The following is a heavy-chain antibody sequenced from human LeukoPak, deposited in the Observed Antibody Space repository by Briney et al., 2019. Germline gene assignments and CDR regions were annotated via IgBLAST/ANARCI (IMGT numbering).Heavy chain of an antibody. V-gene: IGHV4-59*01. D-gene: IGHD5-12*01. CDR2: IYYSGGT. J-gene: IGHJ4*02. CDR3: ASTYSGYDYYGY. Sequence: NPSETLSLTCTVSGGSISSYYWSWIRQPPGKGLEWIGYIYYSGGTNYNPSLKSRVTISVDTSKNQFSLKLSSVTAADTAVYYCASTYSGYDYYGYWGQGTLVTVSS. CDR1: GGSISSYY.